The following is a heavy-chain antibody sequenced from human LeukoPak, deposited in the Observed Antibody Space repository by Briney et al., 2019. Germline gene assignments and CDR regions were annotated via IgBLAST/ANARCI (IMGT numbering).Heavy chain of an antibody. CDR2: IWYDGSNK. J-gene: IGHJ4*02. Sequence: GGSLRLSCAASGFTFSSYGMHWVRQAPGKGLEWVAVIWYDGSNKYYADSVKGRFTISRDNSKNTLYLQMNSLRAEDTAVYYCASEPGARGIAAAGYYWGQGTLVTVSS. CDR3: ASEPGARGIAAAGYY. V-gene: IGHV3-33*01. D-gene: IGHD6-13*01. CDR1: GFTFSSYG.